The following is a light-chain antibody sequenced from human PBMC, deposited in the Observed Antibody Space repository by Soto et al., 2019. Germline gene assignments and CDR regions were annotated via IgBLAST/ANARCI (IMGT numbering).Light chain of an antibody. Sequence: ELVLTQAPGTLSLSPEERASLSFRASQCVSSSYLALYQQKPGQAPRLLIYGASSRATGIPERFSGSGSGTDFTLTISRLEPEDFAVYYCQQYGSSLLTFGGETKVDIK. V-gene: IGKV3-20*01. CDR2: GAS. CDR3: QQYGSSLLT. CDR1: QCVSSSY. J-gene: IGKJ4*01.